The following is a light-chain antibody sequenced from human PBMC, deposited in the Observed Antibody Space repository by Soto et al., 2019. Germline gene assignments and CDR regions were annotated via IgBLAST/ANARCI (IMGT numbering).Light chain of an antibody. Sequence: QSALTQPASVSGSPGQSITISCTGTTSDVGRYNYVSWHQQHPGKAPKLLIFVVSNRPSGVSDRFSGSKSGNTASLTISGLQAEDEADSYSNSYTTGTPWVFGGGTKLTVL. CDR3: NSYTTGTPWV. CDR1: TSDVGRYNY. V-gene: IGLV2-14*01. J-gene: IGLJ3*02. CDR2: VVS.